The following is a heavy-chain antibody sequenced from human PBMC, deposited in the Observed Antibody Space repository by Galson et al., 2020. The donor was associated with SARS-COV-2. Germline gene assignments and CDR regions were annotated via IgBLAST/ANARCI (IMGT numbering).Heavy chain of an antibody. CDR3: TAGAPAASSSFSL. Sequence: GGSLRLSCKVPGFIFSNYGMHWVRQAPGKGLEWVALISYEGGIKNYADSVKGRFTISRDNSRNTLYLQMNSLRVDDTALYYCTAGAPAASSSFSLWGQGTLVTVSS. V-gene: IGHV3-30*03. D-gene: IGHD2-2*01. CDR2: ISYEGGIK. CDR1: GFIFSNYG. J-gene: IGHJ4*02.